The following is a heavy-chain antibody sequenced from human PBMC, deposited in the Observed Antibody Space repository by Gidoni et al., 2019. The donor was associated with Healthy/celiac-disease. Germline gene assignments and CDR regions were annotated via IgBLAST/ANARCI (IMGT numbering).Heavy chain of an antibody. Sequence: QVPLVQSGAEVKTPGASVQVSCKSSGYTFTGYYMHWVRQAPGQGLEWMGWINPNSGGTNYAQKCQGRVTMTRETSISTAYMELSRLRSDDTAVYYCARALYTDGMDVWGQGTTVTVSS. CDR3: ARALYTDGMDV. CDR2: INPNSGGT. J-gene: IGHJ6*02. V-gene: IGHV1-2*02. CDR1: GYTFTGYY. D-gene: IGHD2-2*02.